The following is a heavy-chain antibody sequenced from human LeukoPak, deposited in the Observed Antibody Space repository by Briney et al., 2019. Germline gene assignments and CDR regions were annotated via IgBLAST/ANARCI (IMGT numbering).Heavy chain of an antibody. CDR2: IIPIFGTA. Sequence: SVKVSCKASGGTFSSYAISWVRQAPGQGLEWMGGIIPIFGTANYAQKFQGRVTITTDESTSTAYMELSSLRSEDTAVYYCATEYSSSSYFDYWGQETLVTVSS. V-gene: IGHV1-69*05. D-gene: IGHD6-6*01. CDR3: ATEYSSSSYFDY. J-gene: IGHJ4*02. CDR1: GGTFSSYA.